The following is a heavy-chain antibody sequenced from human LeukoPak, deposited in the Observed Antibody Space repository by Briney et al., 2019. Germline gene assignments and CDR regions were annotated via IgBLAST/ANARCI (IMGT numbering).Heavy chain of an antibody. D-gene: IGHD6-19*01. CDR2: ISGNSAFI. Sequence: GGSLRLSCAASGFTFNTYAMTWVRQAPGKGLEWVSSISGNSAFIYYADSVRGRFTISRDNAKNSLYLQMSSLRAEDTDVYYCARGHTSGWSNFDCWGLGTLVTVSS. CDR1: GFTFNTYA. CDR3: ARGHTSGWSNFDC. V-gene: IGHV3-21*01. J-gene: IGHJ4*02.